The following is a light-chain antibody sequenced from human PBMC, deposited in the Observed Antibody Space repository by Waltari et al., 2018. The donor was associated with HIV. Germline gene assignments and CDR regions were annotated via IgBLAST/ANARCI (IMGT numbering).Light chain of an antibody. V-gene: IGLV2-8*01. CDR2: EVT. Sequence: QSALTQPPSASGSPGQSVTISCTGTHSDIGGYNYFSWYQQHPGKAPKLVISEVTKRPSGVPGRFSGSKSGTTASLTVSGLQAEEEADYYCSSYANKNGFYVVFGGGTRLTVL. CDR1: HSDIGGYNY. J-gene: IGLJ2*01. CDR3: SSYANKNGFYVV.